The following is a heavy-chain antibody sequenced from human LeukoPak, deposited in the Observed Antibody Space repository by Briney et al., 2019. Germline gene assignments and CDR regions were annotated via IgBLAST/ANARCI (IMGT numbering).Heavy chain of an antibody. J-gene: IGHJ3*02. D-gene: IGHD4-17*01. CDR3: ARDSATVTTPDDAFDI. CDR2: IYHSGST. CDR1: GGSISSGGYY. Sequence: PSETLSLTCTVSGGSISSGGYYWSWIRQPPGKGLEWIGYIYHSGSTNYNPSLKSRVTISVDKSKNQFSLKLSSVTAADTAVYYCARDSATVTTPDDAFDIWGQGTMVTVSS. V-gene: IGHV4-30-2*01.